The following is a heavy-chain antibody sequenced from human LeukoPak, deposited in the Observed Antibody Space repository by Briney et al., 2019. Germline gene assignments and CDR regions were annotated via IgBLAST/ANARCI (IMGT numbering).Heavy chain of an antibody. J-gene: IGHJ4*02. Sequence: SETLSLTCTVSGGSISSYYSSWIRQPPERGLEWIGYIYYSGSTNYNPSLKSRVTISVDTSKNQFSLKLSSVTAADTAVYYCARCLVGATYYFDYWGQGTLVTVSS. CDR1: GGSISSYY. CDR3: ARCLVGATYYFDY. V-gene: IGHV4-59*01. CDR2: IYYSGST. D-gene: IGHD1-26*01.